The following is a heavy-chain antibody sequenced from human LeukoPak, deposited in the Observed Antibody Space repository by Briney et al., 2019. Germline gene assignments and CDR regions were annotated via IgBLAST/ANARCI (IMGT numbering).Heavy chain of an antibody. V-gene: IGHV1-2*02. J-gene: IGHJ5*02. CDR3: ARDPFPCGGSCYYSMNWFDP. D-gene: IGHD2-15*01. CDR2: MNPNSGGT. Sequence: GASVKVSCKASGYTFTSYDINWVRQATGQGLEWMGWMNPNSGGTNYAQKFQGRVTMTRDTSTSTAYMELSRLRSDDTAVYYCARDPFPCGGSCYYSMNWFDPWGQGTLVTVSS. CDR1: GYTFTSYD.